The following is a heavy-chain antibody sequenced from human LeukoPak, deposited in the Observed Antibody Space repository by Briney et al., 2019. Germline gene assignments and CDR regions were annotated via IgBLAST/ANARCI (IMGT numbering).Heavy chain of an antibody. CDR1: GFTFGDYG. J-gene: IGHJ4*02. Sequence: GGSLRLSCTGSGFTFGDYGVSWFRQAPGKGLEWVGFIRTKAFRGTTEYAVSVKGRFTISRDDYKMIAYMQKNTMKTEDLAVDYCSSGRITTDYWGQGTLVTVSS. D-gene: IGHD1-14*01. CDR2: IRTKAFRGTT. V-gene: IGHV3-49*03. CDR3: SSGRITTDY.